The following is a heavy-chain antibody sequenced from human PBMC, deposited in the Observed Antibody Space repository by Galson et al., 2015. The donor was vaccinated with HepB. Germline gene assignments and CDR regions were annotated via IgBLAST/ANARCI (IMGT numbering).Heavy chain of an antibody. CDR1: GFTFSSYS. CDR2: ISSSSYI. J-gene: IGHJ4*02. CDR3: ARESPRSSGWTD. Sequence: SLRLSCAASGFTFSSYSMNWVRQAPGKGLEWVSSISSSSYIYYADSVKGRFTISRDNAKNSLYLQMNSLRAEDTAVYYCARESPRSSGWTDWGQGTLVTVSS. D-gene: IGHD6-19*01. V-gene: IGHV3-21*01.